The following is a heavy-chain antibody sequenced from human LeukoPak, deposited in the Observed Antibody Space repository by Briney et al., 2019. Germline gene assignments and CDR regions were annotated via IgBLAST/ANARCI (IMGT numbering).Heavy chain of an antibody. Sequence: GGSLRLSCVASGFTLKAYAMHWVRQDPGKGLEWVAFIMYDGSSKSIGDSVKGRFSISRDNPSNTLYLEMNSLRVEDTAVYYCAKGFRLNDFSFESWGQGTLVTVSS. D-gene: IGHD2-21*02. CDR1: GFTLKAYA. CDR3: AKGFRLNDFSFES. CDR2: IMYDGSSK. V-gene: IGHV3-30*02. J-gene: IGHJ4*02.